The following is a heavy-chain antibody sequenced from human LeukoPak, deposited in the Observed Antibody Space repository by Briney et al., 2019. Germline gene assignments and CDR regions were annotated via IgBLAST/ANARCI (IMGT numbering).Heavy chain of an antibody. CDR1: GFTFSDYY. Sequence: PGGSLRLSCAVSGFTFSDYYMSWIRQAPGKGLEWVSYISSSGSTIYYADSVKGRFTISRDNAKNSLYLQMNSLRAEDTAVYYCARERAGLYGDYVFDYWGQGTLVTVSS. CDR3: ARERAGLYGDYVFDY. CDR2: ISSSGSTI. V-gene: IGHV3-11*01. D-gene: IGHD4-17*01. J-gene: IGHJ4*02.